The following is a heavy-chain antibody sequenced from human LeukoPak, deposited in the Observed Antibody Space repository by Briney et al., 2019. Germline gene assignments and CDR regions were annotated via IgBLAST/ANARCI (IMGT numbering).Heavy chain of an antibody. CDR3: ARGRRIQLWFGSSFDY. CDR1: GESFSCYY. J-gene: IGHJ4*02. V-gene: IGHV4-34*01. D-gene: IGHD5-18*01. CDR2: INHSGST. Sequence: PSETLSLTCAVYGESFSCYYWSWIRQPPGKGLEWIGEINHSGSTNYNPSLKSRVTISVDTSKNQFSLKLSSVTAADTAVYYCARGRRIQLWFGSSFDYWGQGTLVTVSS.